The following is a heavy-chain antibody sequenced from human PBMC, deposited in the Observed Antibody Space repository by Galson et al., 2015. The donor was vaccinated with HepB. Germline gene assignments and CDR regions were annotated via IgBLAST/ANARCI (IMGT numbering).Heavy chain of an antibody. Sequence: SLRLSCAASGFAFTNFGMSWVRQAPGKGLEWVSSISGSGGSTYYADSVKGRFTISRDDSKNTLYLQLNSLRGEDTAIYYCARYNVEMVYALGFDFWGQGILVPVSS. CDR3: ARYNVEMVYALGFDF. CDR2: ISGSGGST. D-gene: IGHD2-8*01. V-gene: IGHV3-23*01. J-gene: IGHJ4*02. CDR1: GFAFTNFG.